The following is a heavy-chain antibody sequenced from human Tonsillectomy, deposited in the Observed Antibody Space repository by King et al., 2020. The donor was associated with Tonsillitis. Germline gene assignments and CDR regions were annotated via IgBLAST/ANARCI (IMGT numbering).Heavy chain of an antibody. J-gene: IGHJ4*02. CDR1: GFTFRIYS. V-gene: IGHV3-21*01. D-gene: IGHD3-22*01. CDR3: ARVRYDSRGYYYVDY. Sequence: VQLVESGGGLVKPGGSLRLSCAASGFTFRIYSMNWVRQAPGKGLEWVSSIRSSSSYIYYADSVKGRFTISRDNAKNSLYLQMNSLRAEDTAVYYCARVRYDSRGYYYVDYWGQGTLVTVSS. CDR2: IRSSSSYI.